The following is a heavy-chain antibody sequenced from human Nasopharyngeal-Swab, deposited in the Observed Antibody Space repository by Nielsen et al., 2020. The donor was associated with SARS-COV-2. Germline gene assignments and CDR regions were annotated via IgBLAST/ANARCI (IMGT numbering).Heavy chain of an antibody. D-gene: IGHD6-13*01. V-gene: IGHV4-39*01. J-gene: IGHJ4*02. CDR1: GDSIAYSTFY. CDR2: IYYNGNT. Sequence: GSLRLSCTVSGDSIAYSTFYWGWIRQPPGKGLEWIGNIYYNGNTYQNPSLKSRLTISVDKSKNQFSLQLSSVTAADTAVYYCVRSSSWYYFDYWAQGTQVTVPS. CDR3: VRSSSWYYFDY.